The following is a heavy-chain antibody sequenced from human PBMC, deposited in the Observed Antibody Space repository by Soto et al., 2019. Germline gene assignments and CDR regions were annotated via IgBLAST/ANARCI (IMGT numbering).Heavy chain of an antibody. D-gene: IGHD1-26*01. Sequence: GGSLRLSCAASGFTFSGYGMHWVRQAPGKGLEWVAVTSYDGSNKYYADSVKGRFTISRDNSKNTLYLQMNSLRAEDTAVYYCAKDQSGSYLYYFDYWGQGTLVTVSS. CDR2: TSYDGSNK. CDR3: AKDQSGSYLYYFDY. CDR1: GFTFSGYG. J-gene: IGHJ4*02. V-gene: IGHV3-30*18.